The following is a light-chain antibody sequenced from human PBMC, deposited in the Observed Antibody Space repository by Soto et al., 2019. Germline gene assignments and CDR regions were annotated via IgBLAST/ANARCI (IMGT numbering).Light chain of an antibody. Sequence: EIVMTQSPATLSVSPGERATLSCRASQDVGSKLAWYQQKPGQAPRLLIYGATTRATGIPARFSGSGSGTEFSLTISRLQSEDFAVYFCQQCNDSPPWTFGQWTKVDIK. CDR1: QDVGSK. J-gene: IGKJ1*01. V-gene: IGKV3-15*01. CDR2: GAT. CDR3: QQCNDSPPWT.